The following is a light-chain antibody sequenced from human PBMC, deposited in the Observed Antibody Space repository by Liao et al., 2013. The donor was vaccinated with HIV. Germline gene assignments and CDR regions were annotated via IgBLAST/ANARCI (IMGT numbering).Light chain of an antibody. CDR1: NIGRKT. Sequence: SYVLTQPPSVSVAPEETATITCGGDNIGRKTVHWYQQKPGQAPLLVIYYDTDRPSGVPERFSGSNSGNTATLTISRVEAGDEADYYRQVWDTSSDHVVFGGGTKLTVL. V-gene: IGLV3-21*04. J-gene: IGLJ3*02. CDR2: YDT. CDR3: QVWDTSSDHVV.